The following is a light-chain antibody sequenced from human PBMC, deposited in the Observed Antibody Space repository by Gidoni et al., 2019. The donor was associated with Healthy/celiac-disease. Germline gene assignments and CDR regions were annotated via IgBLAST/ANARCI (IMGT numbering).Light chain of an antibody. CDR3: QQRSNWPRLT. Sequence: DIVLTQSPATLSLSPGERATLSCRASQSVSSYLAWYQQKPGQAPRLLIYDASNRATGIPARFSGSGSGTDFTLTLRSLEPEDFAVYYCQQRSNWPRLTFGGGTKVEIQ. CDR2: DAS. J-gene: IGKJ4*01. CDR1: QSVSSY. V-gene: IGKV3-11*01.